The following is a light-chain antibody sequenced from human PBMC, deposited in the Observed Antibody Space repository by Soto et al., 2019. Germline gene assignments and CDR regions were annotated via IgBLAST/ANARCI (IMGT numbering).Light chain of an antibody. CDR2: GAS. V-gene: IGKV1-9*01. Sequence: DIQLTQSPSFLSASVGDRVTITCRASQGISTYLVWYQQKPGKAPKILIYGASTLQSGVPSRFSGSESGTEFTLTITSLQADDFATYYCQQYDKYWTFGQGTKV. J-gene: IGKJ1*01. CDR1: QGISTY. CDR3: QQYDKYWT.